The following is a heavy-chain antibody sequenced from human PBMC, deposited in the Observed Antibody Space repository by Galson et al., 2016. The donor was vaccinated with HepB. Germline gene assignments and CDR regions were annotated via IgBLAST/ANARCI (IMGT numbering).Heavy chain of an antibody. CDR3: AREGVTVYAFDI. CDR2: IKSDGSSR. CDR1: GFIFSGYW. J-gene: IGHJ3*02. V-gene: IGHV3-74*01. D-gene: IGHD2-21*02. Sequence: SLRLSCAASGFIFSGYWMHWVRQVPGKGLVWVARIKSDGSSRTYADSVKGRFTISRDNAKSTLYLQMNSLRDDDTAVYYCAREGVTVYAFDICGQGTMVTVSS.